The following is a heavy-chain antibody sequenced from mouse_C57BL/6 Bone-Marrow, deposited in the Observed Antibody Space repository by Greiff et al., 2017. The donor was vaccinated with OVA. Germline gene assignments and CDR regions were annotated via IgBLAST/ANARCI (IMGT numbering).Heavy chain of an antibody. V-gene: IGHV7-3*01. CDR3: ARSLYGYDAAY. CDR1: GFTFTDYY. D-gene: IGHD2-2*01. CDR2: IRNKANGYTT. J-gene: IGHJ3*01. Sequence: EVKVVESGGGLVQPGGSLSLSCAASGFTFTDYYMSWVRQPPGKALEWLGFIRNKANGYTTEYSASVKGRFTISRDNSQSILYRQMNALRAEDSATYYCARSLYGYDAAYWGQGTLVTVSA.